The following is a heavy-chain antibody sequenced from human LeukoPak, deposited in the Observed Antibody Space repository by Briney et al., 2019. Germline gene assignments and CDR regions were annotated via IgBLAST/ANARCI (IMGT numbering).Heavy chain of an antibody. CDR2: ISYDGSKK. J-gene: IGHJ6*03. Sequence: GGSLRPSCAGSGFTFDRYAMHWVRQAPGKGLEWLSIISYDGSKKYDADSVKGRFSISRDNSKNTLYLQLNSLRSDDTAVYSCARASGTDRNSDFYYMDVWGKGTTVTVSS. CDR3: ARASGTDRNSDFYYMDV. CDR1: GFTFDRYA. V-gene: IGHV3-30*04. D-gene: IGHD1-1*01.